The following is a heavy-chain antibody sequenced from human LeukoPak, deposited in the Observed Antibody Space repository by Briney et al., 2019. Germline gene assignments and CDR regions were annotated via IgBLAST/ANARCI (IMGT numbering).Heavy chain of an antibody. CDR1: GFTFSSYG. J-gene: IGHJ3*02. Sequence: GGSLRLSCAASGFTFSSYGMSWVRQAPGKGLEWVSGINWNGGSTGYADSVKGRFTISRDNAKNSLYLQMNSLRAEDTALYYCARRDIVVVPAAIFGAFDIWGQGTMVTVSS. CDR3: ARRDIVVVPAAIFGAFDI. CDR2: INWNGGST. V-gene: IGHV3-20*04. D-gene: IGHD2-2*02.